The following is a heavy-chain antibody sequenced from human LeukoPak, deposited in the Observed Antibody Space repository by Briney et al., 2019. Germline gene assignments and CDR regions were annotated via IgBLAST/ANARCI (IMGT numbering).Heavy chain of an antibody. CDR2: ISYSGST. CDR1: CGSINSSSYY. D-gene: IGHD6-13*01. Sequence: SETLSLTCTVSCGSINSSSYYWGWIRQPPGKGLEWIGSISYSGSTYYNPSLKSRVTISVDTSRNQFSLNLSSVTAADTAVYDCARRRQQLVVDYWGQGTLVTVSS. CDR3: ARRRQQLVVDY. J-gene: IGHJ4*02. V-gene: IGHV4-39*01.